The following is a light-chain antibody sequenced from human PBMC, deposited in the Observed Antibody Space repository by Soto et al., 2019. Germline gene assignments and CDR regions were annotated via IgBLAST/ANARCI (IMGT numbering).Light chain of an antibody. CDR2: AAS. CDR3: QQAENGPFT. Sequence: DIQMTQSPSSVSASVGDTVTITCRASQGISTNLAWYQQKPGKVPKLLIYAASKLRSGVPSRFSGSGYGTDFSRSISRLQPEDFATYYCQQAENGPFTFGPGTKVDI. J-gene: IGKJ3*01. CDR1: QGISTN. V-gene: IGKV1-12*01.